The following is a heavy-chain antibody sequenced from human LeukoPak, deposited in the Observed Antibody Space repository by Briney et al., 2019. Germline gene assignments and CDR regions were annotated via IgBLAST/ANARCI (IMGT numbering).Heavy chain of an antibody. D-gene: IGHD3-22*01. CDR3: ARLYYYASSGYDALDI. CDR1: GYTFTSYD. V-gene: IGHV1-8*01. J-gene: IGHJ3*02. CDR2: MDGSSGKT. Sequence: GSVKVSCKTSGYTFTSYDINWVRQATGQGLEWMGGMDGSSGKTAYAQKFLGRVTITRNTSISTAYMELSSLTSEDTAVYYCARLYYYASSGYDALDIWGQGTTVTVSS.